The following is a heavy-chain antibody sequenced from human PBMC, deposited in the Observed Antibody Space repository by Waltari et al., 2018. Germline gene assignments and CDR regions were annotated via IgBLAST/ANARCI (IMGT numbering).Heavy chain of an antibody. CDR3: ARDYIFTSFGVVKYYGMDV. Sequence: EVQLVESGGGLVQPGGSLRLSCAASGFTFSSSWMHWVRQAPGKGLVWVSRINRDGSSTDYDDSVKGQVTISRDNAKNTLYLQMNSLRAEDTAVYYCARDYIFTSFGVVKYYGMDVWGQGTTVTVSS. D-gene: IGHD3-3*01. CDR1: GFTFSSSW. V-gene: IGHV3-74*01. CDR2: INRDGSST. J-gene: IGHJ6*02.